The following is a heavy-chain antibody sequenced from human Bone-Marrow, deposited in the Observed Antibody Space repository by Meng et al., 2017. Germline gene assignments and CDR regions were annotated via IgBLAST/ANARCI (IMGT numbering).Heavy chain of an antibody. J-gene: IGHJ4*02. CDR3: GRDQGRELINH. V-gene: IGHV4-4*02. CDR2: VYHRGDT. Sequence: QVQLQESGPGLVKPSGTLSLTCTGSGGGISSDIWWSWVRQPPGKGLEWIGEVYHRGDTNYNPSLKSRVDISVDKSKNQFYLSLFSVTAADTAVYYCGRDQGRELINHWGQGTLVTVSS. D-gene: IGHD1-7*01. CDR1: GGGISSDIW.